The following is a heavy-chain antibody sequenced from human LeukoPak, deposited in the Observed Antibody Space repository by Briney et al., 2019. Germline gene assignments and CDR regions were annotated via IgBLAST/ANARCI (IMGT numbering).Heavy chain of an antibody. Sequence: PSETLSLTCTVSGGSISSSSYYWGWIRQPPGKGLEWIGSIYYSGSTYYNPSLKSRVTISVDTSKNQFSLKLSSVTAADTAVYYCARFTAMGQVFDYWGQGTLVTVSS. V-gene: IGHV4-39*07. J-gene: IGHJ4*02. CDR2: IYYSGST. CDR3: ARFTAMGQVFDY. D-gene: IGHD5-18*01. CDR1: GGSISSSSYY.